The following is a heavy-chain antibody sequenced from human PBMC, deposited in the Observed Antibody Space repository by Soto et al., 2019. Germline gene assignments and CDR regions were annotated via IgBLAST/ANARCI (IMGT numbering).Heavy chain of an antibody. CDR1: GFTFSSYS. D-gene: IGHD3-10*01. Sequence: EVQLVESGGGLVKPGGSLRLSCAASGFTFSSYSMNWVRQAPGKGLEWVSSISSSSSYIYYADSVKGRFTISRDNAKNSLYLQMNSLRAEDTDVYYGAFGSGSYFSYFDYWGQGTLVTVSS. CDR3: AFGSGSYFSYFDY. V-gene: IGHV3-21*01. CDR2: ISSSSSYI. J-gene: IGHJ4*02.